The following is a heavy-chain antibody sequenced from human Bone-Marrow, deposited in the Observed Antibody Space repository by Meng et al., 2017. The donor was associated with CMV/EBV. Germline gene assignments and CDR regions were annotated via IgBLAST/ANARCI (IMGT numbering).Heavy chain of an antibody. J-gene: IGHJ3*02. V-gene: IGHV4-39*07. CDR2: IYYSGST. CDR1: GGSIGSSSYY. Sequence: SGTLSPTCPVSGGSIGSSSYYWGWIRQPPGKGLEWIGSIYYSGSTYYNPSLKSRVTISVDTSKNQFSLKLSSVTAADTAVYYCARSDYGDYVNAFDIWGQGTMVTVSS. D-gene: IGHD4-17*01. CDR3: ARSDYGDYVNAFDI.